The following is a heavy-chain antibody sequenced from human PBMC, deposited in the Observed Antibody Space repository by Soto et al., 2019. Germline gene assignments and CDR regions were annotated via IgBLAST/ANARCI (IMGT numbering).Heavy chain of an antibody. J-gene: IGHJ4*02. Sequence: QVQLQESGPGLVKPSESLSLTCAVSGGSISSYYWSWIRQPPGKGLEWIGYIYYSGSTNYNPSLKSRVTISVDTSKSKFSLKLTSVTAADTAVYYCARSRYTSGWWTPPFDYWGQGTLVTVSS. D-gene: IGHD6-19*01. CDR1: GGSISSYY. CDR2: IYYSGST. CDR3: ARSRYTSGWWTPPFDY. V-gene: IGHV4-59*01.